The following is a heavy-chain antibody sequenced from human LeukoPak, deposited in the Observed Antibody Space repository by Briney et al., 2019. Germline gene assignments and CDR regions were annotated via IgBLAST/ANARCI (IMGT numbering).Heavy chain of an antibody. CDR3: ARKDSGSYAVDY. D-gene: IGHD1-26*01. CDR1: GFTFNSYW. CDR2: INTDGSST. V-gene: IGHV3-74*01. Sequence: QPGGSLRLSCAASGFTFNSYWMHWVRQAPGKGLVWVSRINTDGSSTSYADSVKGRFTISRDNAKNTLYLQMNSLRAEDTAVYYCARKDSGSYAVDYWGQGTLVTVSS. J-gene: IGHJ4*02.